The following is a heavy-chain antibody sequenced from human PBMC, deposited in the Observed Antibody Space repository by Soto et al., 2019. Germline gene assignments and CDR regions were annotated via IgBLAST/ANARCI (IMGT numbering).Heavy chain of an antibody. CDR1: GYTFTSYA. Sequence: ASVKVSSKAAGYTFTSYAMHWVRQAPGQRLEWMGWINAGNGNTKYSQKFQGRVTITRDTSASTAYMELSSLRSEDTAVYYCARSYYYDSSGYHPWDYWGQGTLVTVSS. D-gene: IGHD3-22*01. CDR3: ARSYYYDSSGYHPWDY. CDR2: INAGNGNT. J-gene: IGHJ4*02. V-gene: IGHV1-3*01.